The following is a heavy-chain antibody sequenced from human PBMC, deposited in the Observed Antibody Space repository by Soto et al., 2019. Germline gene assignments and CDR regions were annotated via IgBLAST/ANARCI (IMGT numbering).Heavy chain of an antibody. Sequence: QVQLVQSGAEVKKPGSSVKVSCKASGGTFSSYAISWVRQPPGQGLEWMGGIIPIFGTANYAQKFQGRVTITADESTSTAYMELSSLRSEDTAVYYCARARIAAAGVYYYYGMDVWGQGTTVTVSS. D-gene: IGHD6-13*01. V-gene: IGHV1-69*01. CDR2: IIPIFGTA. CDR1: GGTFSSYA. J-gene: IGHJ6*02. CDR3: ARARIAAAGVYYYYGMDV.